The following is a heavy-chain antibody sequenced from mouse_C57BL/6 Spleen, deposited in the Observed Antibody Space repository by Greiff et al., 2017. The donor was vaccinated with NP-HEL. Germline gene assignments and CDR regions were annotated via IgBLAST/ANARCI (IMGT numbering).Heavy chain of an antibody. V-gene: IGHV1-66*01. Sequence: VKLMESGPELVKPGASVKISCKASGYSFTSYYIHWVKQRPGQGLEWIGWIYPGSGNTKYNEKFKGKATLTADTSSSTAYMQLSSLTSEDSAFYYCARDYGSSYGYWGQGTTLTVSS. CDR1: GYSFTSYY. J-gene: IGHJ2*01. CDR2: IYPGSGNT. D-gene: IGHD1-1*01. CDR3: ARDYGSSYGY.